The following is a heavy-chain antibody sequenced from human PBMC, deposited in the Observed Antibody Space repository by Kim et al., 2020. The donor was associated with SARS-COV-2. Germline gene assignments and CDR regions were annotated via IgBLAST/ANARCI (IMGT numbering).Heavy chain of an antibody. D-gene: IGHD1-26*01. V-gene: IGHV3-15*01. J-gene: IGHJ3*02. CDR3: TTDPKRIVGAMYPHDAFDI. Sequence: GRFTISRDDSKNTLYLQMNSLKTEDTAVYYCTTDPKRIVGAMYPHDAFDIWGQGTMVTVSS.